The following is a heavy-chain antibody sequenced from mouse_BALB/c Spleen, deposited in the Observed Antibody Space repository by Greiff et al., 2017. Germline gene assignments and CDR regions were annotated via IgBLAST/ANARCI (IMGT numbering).Heavy chain of an antibody. J-gene: IGHJ3*01. D-gene: IGHD2-14*01. CDR3: ARRVRRFAY. CDR1: GYTFTSYW. Sequence: QVQLKESGAELAKPGASVKMSCKASGYTFTSYWMHWVKQRPGQGLEWIGYINPSTGYTEYNQKFKDKATLTADKSSSTAYMQLSSLTSEDSAVYYCARRVRRFAYWGQGTLVTVSA. V-gene: IGHV1-7*01. CDR2: INPSTGYT.